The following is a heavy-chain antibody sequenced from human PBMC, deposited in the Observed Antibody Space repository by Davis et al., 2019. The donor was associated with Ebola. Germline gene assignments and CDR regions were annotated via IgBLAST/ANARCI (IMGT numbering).Heavy chain of an antibody. CDR2: INHGGST. CDR1: GGSFSGYY. CDR3: ARGRVWYSSSWRFDY. V-gene: IGHV4-34*01. Sequence: MPGGFLRLSCAVYGGSFSGYYWSWIRQPPGKGLEWIGEINHGGSTNYNPSLKSRVTISVDTSKNQFSLNLSSVTAADTAVYYCARGRVWYSSSWRFDYWGQGTLVTVSS. D-gene: IGHD6-13*01. J-gene: IGHJ4*02.